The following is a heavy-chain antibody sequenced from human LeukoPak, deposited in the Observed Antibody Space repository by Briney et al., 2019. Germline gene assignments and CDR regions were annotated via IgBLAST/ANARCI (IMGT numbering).Heavy chain of an antibody. CDR3: ARHQRVADSNWFDP. Sequence: SETLSLTCTLPGGSISSYYWSWIRHPPRKGLEWIGYIYYSGSTNYNPSLKSRVTISVDTSKNQFSLRLSSVTAADTAVYYCARHQRVADSNWFDPWGHGTLVSVSS. D-gene: IGHD2-15*01. CDR1: GGSISSYY. J-gene: IGHJ5*02. V-gene: IGHV4-59*08. CDR2: IYYSGST.